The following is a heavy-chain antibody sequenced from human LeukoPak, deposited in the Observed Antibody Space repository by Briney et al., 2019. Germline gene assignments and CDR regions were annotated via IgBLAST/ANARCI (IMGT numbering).Heavy chain of an antibody. D-gene: IGHD3-10*01. CDR3: AKAYYDASGSHSYYYYGMDV. CDR2: ISYAGGNK. V-gene: IGHV3-30*18. Sequence: PGGSLRLSCAASGFTFSRYGMHWVRQPPGKGLEWVAVISYAGGNKYYADSVKGRFTISRDNSKNTLYLQMNSLRAEDTAVYYCAKAYYDASGSHSYYYYGMDVWGQGTTVAVSS. CDR1: GFTFSRYG. J-gene: IGHJ6*02.